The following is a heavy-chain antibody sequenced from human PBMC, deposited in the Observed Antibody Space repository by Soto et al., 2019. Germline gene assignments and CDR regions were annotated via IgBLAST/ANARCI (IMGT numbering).Heavy chain of an antibody. D-gene: IGHD2-15*01. J-gene: IGHJ6*02. V-gene: IGHV3-33*01. CDR1: GFTFSSYG. CDR3: ARDLSCRGGSCQSYYDYYVMDG. Sequence: QVQLVESGGGVVQPGRSLRLSCAASGFTFSSYGMHWVRQAPGKGLEWVAVIWYDGSNKYYADSVKGRFTISRDNSKNTRCLRMCTLRAEDTALCYSARDLSCRGGSCQSYYDYYVMDGWGQGATVTASS. CDR2: IWYDGSNK.